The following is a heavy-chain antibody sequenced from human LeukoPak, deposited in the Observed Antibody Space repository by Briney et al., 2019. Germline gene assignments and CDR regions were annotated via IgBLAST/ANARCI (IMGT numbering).Heavy chain of an antibody. CDR1: GGSFSGYY. J-gene: IGHJ5*02. CDR2: INHSGST. Sequence: SETLSLTCAVYGGSFSGYYWSWIRQPPGKGLEWIGEINHSGSTNYNPSLKSRVTISVDTSKNQFSLKLSSVTAADTAVYYCAGGRIKYCSGGSCYSGSGWFDPWGQGTLVTVSS. D-gene: IGHD2-15*01. V-gene: IGHV4-34*01. CDR3: AGGRIKYCSGGSCYSGSGWFDP.